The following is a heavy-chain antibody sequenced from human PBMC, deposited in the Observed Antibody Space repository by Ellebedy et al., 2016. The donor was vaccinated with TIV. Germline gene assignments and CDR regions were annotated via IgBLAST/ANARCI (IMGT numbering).Heavy chain of an antibody. Sequence: GESLKISCKGSGYSFSTFWVIWVRQRPGKGLESMGRIDPSASYSHYSPSFQGHVTMSADTSISTAYLEWSSLKASDTAIYYCARYSGSYGGYDYWGQGTLVTVSS. V-gene: IGHV5-10-1*01. J-gene: IGHJ4*02. CDR3: ARYSGSYGGYDY. CDR1: GYSFSTFW. CDR2: IDPSASYS. D-gene: IGHD1-26*01.